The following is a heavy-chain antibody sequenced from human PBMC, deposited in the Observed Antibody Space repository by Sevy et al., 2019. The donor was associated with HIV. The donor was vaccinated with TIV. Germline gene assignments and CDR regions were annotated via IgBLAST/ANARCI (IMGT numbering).Heavy chain of an antibody. CDR2: IKEDGSGR. J-gene: IGHJ4*02. V-gene: IGHV3-7*01. Sequence: GGSLRLSCAASGFTFGSYWMTWVRQAPGKGLEWVANIKEDGSGRFYVDSVKGRFTVSRDNAMKSLYLQMNNLRGEDTALYYCARLYSSSSGRGLDNWGQGALVTVSS. CDR1: GFTFGSYW. D-gene: IGHD6-6*01. CDR3: ARLYSSSSGRGLDN.